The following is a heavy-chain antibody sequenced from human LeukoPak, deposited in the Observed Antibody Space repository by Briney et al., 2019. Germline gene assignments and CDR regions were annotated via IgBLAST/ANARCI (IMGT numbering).Heavy chain of an antibody. J-gene: IGHJ3*02. CDR2: ISGSGGST. V-gene: IGHV3-23*01. Sequence: GGSLRLSCAASGFTFDDYGMSWVRQAPGKGPEWVSAISGSGGSTYYADSVKGRFTISRDNSKNTLYLQMNSLRAEDTAVYYCARGGYCSSTSCYNHAFDIWGQGTMVTVSS. CDR1: GFTFDDYG. CDR3: ARGGYCSSTSCYNHAFDI. D-gene: IGHD2-2*02.